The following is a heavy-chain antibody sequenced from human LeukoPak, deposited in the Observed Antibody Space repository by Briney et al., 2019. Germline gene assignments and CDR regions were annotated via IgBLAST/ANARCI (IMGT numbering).Heavy chain of an antibody. J-gene: IGHJ4*02. Sequence: SETLSLTCTVSGGSVSTGRYYWNWIRQPAGKGLEWIGRIFNSGSTNYNPSLKSRVTISVDTSKNQFSLKLSSVTAADTAVYYCARQAPIFDYWGQGTLVTVSS. CDR2: IFNSGST. CDR1: GGSVSTGRYY. V-gene: IGHV4-61*10. CDR3: ARQAPIFDY.